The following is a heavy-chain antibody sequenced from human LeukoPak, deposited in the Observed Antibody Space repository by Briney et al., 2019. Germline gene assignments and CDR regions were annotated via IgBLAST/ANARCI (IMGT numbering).Heavy chain of an antibody. J-gene: IGHJ4*02. V-gene: IGHV3-30-3*01. Sequence: QPGGSLRLSCAASGFTFSSYAMHWVRQAPGKGLEWVAVISYDGSNKYYADSVKGRFTISRDNSKNTLYLQTNSLRAEDTAVYYCARTYSSGWSSFDYWGQGTLVTVSS. CDR2: ISYDGSNK. D-gene: IGHD6-19*01. CDR3: ARTYSSGWSSFDY. CDR1: GFTFSSYA.